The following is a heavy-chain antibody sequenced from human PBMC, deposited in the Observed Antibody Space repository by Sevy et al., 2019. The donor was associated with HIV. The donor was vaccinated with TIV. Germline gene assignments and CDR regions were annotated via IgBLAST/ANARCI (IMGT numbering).Heavy chain of an antibody. V-gene: IGHV3-23*01. D-gene: IGHD2-8*01. CDR2: VSFGCGKI. CDR1: GFAFYDYS. CDR3: AGEGCTRPHDY. Sequence: GGSLRLSCAASGFAFYDYSMSWIRQAPGKGLEWVATVSFGCGKINYADSVKGRFTISRDNSKNSFYLQMDNLRVEDTALYYCAGEGCTRPHDYWGQGTRVTVSS. J-gene: IGHJ4*02.